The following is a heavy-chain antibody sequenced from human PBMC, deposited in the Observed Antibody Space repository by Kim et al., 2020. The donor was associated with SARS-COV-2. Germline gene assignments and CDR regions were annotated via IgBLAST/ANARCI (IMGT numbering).Heavy chain of an antibody. CDR2: ISSSSSYI. CDR1: GFTFSSYS. Sequence: GGSLRLSCAASGFTFSSYSMNWVRQAPGKGLEWVSSISSSSSYIYYADSVKGRFTISRDNAKNSLYLQMNSLRAEDTAVYYCARGDLTYYYGSGSYLWGQGTLVTVSS. CDR3: ARGDLTYYYGSGSYL. J-gene: IGHJ4*02. D-gene: IGHD3-10*01. V-gene: IGHV3-21*01.